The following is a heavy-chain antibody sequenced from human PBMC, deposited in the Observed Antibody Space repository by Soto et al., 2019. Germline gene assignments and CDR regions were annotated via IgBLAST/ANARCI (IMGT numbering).Heavy chain of an antibody. CDR1: GGSISSGGYA. CDR2: IYHSGYT. J-gene: IGHJ5*02. D-gene: IGHD1-7*01. CDR3: ARDSLTGNYFDP. V-gene: IGHV4-30-2*06. Sequence: QMRLQESGSGLVKPSQTLSLTCAVSGGSISSGGYAWNWIRQSPGKGLEWIGYIYHSGYTSYNPSLKNRVTISVDKSKNQFSLTLSFVTAADTAVYYCARDSLTGNYFDPWGQGTLVTVSS.